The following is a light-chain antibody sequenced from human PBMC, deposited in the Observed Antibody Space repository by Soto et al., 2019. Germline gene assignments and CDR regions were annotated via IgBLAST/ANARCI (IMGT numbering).Light chain of an antibody. CDR2: WAS. CDR3: QQYYGFPPST. V-gene: IGKV4-1*01. J-gene: IGKJ5*01. Sequence: DIVMTQSPDSLAVSLGERATINCKSSQSVLYSSNNKNYLAWYQQKPGQPPKLLIYWASTRESGVPDRFSGSGSGTDITLTISSLQAEDVAIYYCQQYYGFPPSTFGQGTRLEVK. CDR1: QSVLYSSNNKNY.